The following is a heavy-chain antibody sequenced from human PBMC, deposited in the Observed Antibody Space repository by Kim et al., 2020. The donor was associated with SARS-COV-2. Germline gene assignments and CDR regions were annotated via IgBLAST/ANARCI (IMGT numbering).Heavy chain of an antibody. J-gene: IGHJ5*02. V-gene: IGHV4-30-2*05. D-gene: IGHD3-3*01. CDR3: ARVDTIFGVVHNWFDP. Sequence: SLKSRVTISVDTSKNQFSLKLSSVTSADPAVYYCARVDTIFGVVHNWFDPWGQGTLVTVSS.